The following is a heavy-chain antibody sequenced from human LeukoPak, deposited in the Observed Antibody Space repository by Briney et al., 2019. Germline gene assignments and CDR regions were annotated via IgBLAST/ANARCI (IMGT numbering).Heavy chain of an antibody. CDR3: ARTDYVWDYYFDY. Sequence: SETLSLTCAVYGGSFSGYYWSWIRQHPGKGLEWIGYIYYSGSTYYNPSLKSRVTISVDTSKNQFSLKLSSVTAADTAVYYCARTDYVWDYYFDYWGQGTLVTVSS. D-gene: IGHD3-16*01. CDR2: IYYSGST. J-gene: IGHJ4*02. V-gene: IGHV4-31*11. CDR1: GGSFSGYY.